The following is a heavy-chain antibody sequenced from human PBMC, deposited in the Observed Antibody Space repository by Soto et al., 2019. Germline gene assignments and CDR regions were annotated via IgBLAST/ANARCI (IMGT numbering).Heavy chain of an antibody. V-gene: IGHV4-59*01. J-gene: IGHJ6*02. CDR3: ARGIATTEMDV. CDR2: IYYSGHT. Sequence: SETLSLTCTVSGGSMSRYYWSWIRQPPGKGLEWIGYIYYSGHTNHNPSLKSRVTISVDTSKNQFSLKLSSVTAADTAVYYCARGIATTEMDVWGQGTTVTVS. CDR1: GGSMSRYY. D-gene: IGHD1-1*01.